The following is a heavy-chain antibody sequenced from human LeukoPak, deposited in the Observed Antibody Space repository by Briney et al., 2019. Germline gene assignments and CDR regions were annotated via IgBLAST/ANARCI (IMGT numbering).Heavy chain of an antibody. D-gene: IGHD2-2*01. V-gene: IGHV1-69*06. Sequence: ASVKVSCKASGGTFSSYAISWVRQAPGQGLEWMGGIIPIFGTANYAQKFQGRVTITADKSTSTAYMELSSLRSEDTAVYYCARDCSSTSCYDYWGQGTLVTVSS. CDR1: GGTFSSYA. J-gene: IGHJ4*02. CDR3: ARDCSSTSCYDY. CDR2: IIPIFGTA.